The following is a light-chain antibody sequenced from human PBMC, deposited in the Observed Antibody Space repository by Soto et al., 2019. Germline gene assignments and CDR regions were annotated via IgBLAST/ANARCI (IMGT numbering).Light chain of an antibody. CDR3: CSYGGSRAV. CDR1: SSDVGSHNL. Sequence: QSALTQPASVSGSPGQSITISCTGTSSDVGSHNLVSWYQQHLGQAPKLMIYEVSKRPLGVSTRFSASKSGNTASLTISGLQAEDEADYYCCSYGGSRAVFGGGTKLTVL. J-gene: IGLJ7*01. CDR2: EVS. V-gene: IGLV2-23*02.